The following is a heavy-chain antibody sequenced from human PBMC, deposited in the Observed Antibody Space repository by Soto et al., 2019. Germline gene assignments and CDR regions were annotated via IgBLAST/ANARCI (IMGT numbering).Heavy chain of an antibody. CDR3: AGERATTSRDV. CDR1: VYTFTSYD. CDR2: MNPNSGNT. Sequence: QVQLVQAGAEVKKPGASVKVSCKASVYTFTSYDLNWVRQATGQGLEWMGWMNPNSGNTGYAQKFQGSVTMTRNTSINTAYRELSTLRSEDTAVDCGAGERATTSRDVWGQGTTVTISS. V-gene: IGHV1-8*01. J-gene: IGHJ6*02. D-gene: IGHD5-12*01.